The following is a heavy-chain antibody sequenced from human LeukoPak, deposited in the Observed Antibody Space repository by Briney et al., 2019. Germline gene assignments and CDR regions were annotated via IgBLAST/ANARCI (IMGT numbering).Heavy chain of an antibody. CDR2: IYPGDSDT. CDR3: ARRAYDSGVYHFDY. Sequence: GESLKISCKGSGYSFTSYWIGWVRQLPGKGLEWMGIIYPGDSDTRYTPSFQGQVTISADKSISTAYLQWSSLKASDTAMYYCARRAYDSGVYHFDYWGQGTLVTVSS. D-gene: IGHD3-22*01. J-gene: IGHJ4*02. V-gene: IGHV5-51*01. CDR1: GYSFTSYW.